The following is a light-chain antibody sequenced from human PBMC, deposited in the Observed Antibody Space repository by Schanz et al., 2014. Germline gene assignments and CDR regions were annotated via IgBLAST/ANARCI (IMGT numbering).Light chain of an antibody. V-gene: IGKV3-20*01. CDR1: QSVSSN. Sequence: EIVMTQSPATLSVSPGERATLSCRASQSVSSNLAWYQQKPGQAPSLLIYGASTRATGIPDRFSGSGSGTDFTLTISRLEPEDFAVYYCQQYGSSQWTFGQGTKVEIK. J-gene: IGKJ1*01. CDR3: QQYGSSQWT. CDR2: GAS.